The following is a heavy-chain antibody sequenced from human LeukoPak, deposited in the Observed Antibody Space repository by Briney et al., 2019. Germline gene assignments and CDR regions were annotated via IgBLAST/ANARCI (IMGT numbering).Heavy chain of an antibody. CDR1: GGSISSSSYY. V-gene: IGHV4-61*02. Sequence: PSETLSLTCTVSGGSISSSSYYWGWIRQPAGKGLEWIGRINTSGTTKYNPSLESRVTMSLDTSNNQFSLNLRSVTAADTAVYYCATYGASVTTFYWGQGTLVTVSS. D-gene: IGHD1-1*01. J-gene: IGHJ4*02. CDR2: INTSGTT. CDR3: ATYGASVTTFY.